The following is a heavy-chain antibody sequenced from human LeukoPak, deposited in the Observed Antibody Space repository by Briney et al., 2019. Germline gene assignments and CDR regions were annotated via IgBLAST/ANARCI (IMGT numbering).Heavy chain of an antibody. CDR3: ASSRPGSAAGKHYFDN. Sequence: PGGSLRLSCVGSGFTFSNHQMNWVRQAPGKGLEWVAKIKQDGGEKHYVDSVKGRFTISRDNAKNSLYLQMTSLRVEHTAIYYCASSRPGSAAGKHYFDNWGQGTLVTVSS. D-gene: IGHD3-10*01. V-gene: IGHV3-7*05. CDR1: GFTFSNHQ. CDR2: IKQDGGEK. J-gene: IGHJ4*02.